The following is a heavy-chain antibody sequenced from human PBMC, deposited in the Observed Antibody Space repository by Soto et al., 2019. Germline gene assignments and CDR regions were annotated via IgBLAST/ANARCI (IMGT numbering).Heavy chain of an antibody. V-gene: IGHV4-59*01. CDR2: IHYSGST. J-gene: IGHJ4*02. CDR1: GGSISSYY. CDR3: ARDISGAVAGTYFDY. D-gene: IGHD6-19*01. Sequence: SETLSLTCTVSGGSISSYYWSWIRQPPGKGLEWIGYIHYSGSTNYNPSLKSRVTISVDTSKNQFSLKLSSVTAADTAVYYCARDISGAVAGTYFDYWGQGTLVTVSS.